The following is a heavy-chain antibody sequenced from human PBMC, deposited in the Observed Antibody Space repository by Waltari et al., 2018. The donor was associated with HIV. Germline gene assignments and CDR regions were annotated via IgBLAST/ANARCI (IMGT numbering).Heavy chain of an antibody. V-gene: IGHV1-69*04. CDR1: SYA. J-gene: IGHJ6*02. Sequence: SYAISWVRQAPGQGLEWMGRIIPILGIANYAQKFQGRVTITADKSTSTAYMELSSLRSEDTAVYYCARAGTPVGGGDYDAYYYGMDVWGQGTTVTVSS. CDR3: ARAGTPVGGGDYDAYYYGMDV. CDR2: IIPILGIA. D-gene: IGHD4-17*01.